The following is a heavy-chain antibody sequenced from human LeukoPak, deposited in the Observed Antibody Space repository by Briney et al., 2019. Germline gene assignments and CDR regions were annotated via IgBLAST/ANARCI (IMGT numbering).Heavy chain of an antibody. D-gene: IGHD3-10*02. Sequence: GGSLRLSCSASGFTFSTYSMNWVRQAPGKGLEWVSSISSSSIYIYYADSLKGRFTISRDNAKNSLYLQMNSLRAEDTAVYYCAELGITMIGGVWGKGTTVTISS. V-gene: IGHV3-21*01. J-gene: IGHJ6*04. CDR3: AELGITMIGGV. CDR1: GFTFSTYS. CDR2: ISSSSIYI.